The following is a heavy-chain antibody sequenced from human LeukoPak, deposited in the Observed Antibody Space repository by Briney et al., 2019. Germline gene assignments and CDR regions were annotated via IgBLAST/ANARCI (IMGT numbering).Heavy chain of an antibody. CDR3: AREVGNSYYYYYMDV. CDR2: ISHSGTT. J-gene: IGHJ6*03. CDR1: GGSFSSYIYP. D-gene: IGHD1-14*01. Sequence: LSETLSLTCTVSGGSFSSYIYPWGWIRQPPGKGLEWIGSISHSGTTYYNPSLKSRVTISIDTSKSQFSLKLNSVTAADTAVYYCAREVGNSYYYYYMDVWGRGTTVTVSS. V-gene: IGHV4-39*07.